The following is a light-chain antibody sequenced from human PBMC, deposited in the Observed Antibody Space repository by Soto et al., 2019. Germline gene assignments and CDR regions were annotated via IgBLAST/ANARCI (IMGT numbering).Light chain of an antibody. J-gene: IGLJ3*02. Sequence: QLVLTQPPSASGTPGQRVTISCSGSSSNIGSSTVNWYRQLPGTAPKPLIYSNNQRPSGVPDRFSGSKSGTSASLAISGLQSEDEADYYCAAWDDTLNGRVFGGGTKVTVL. CDR2: SNN. V-gene: IGLV1-44*01. CDR1: SSNIGSST. CDR3: AAWDDTLNGRV.